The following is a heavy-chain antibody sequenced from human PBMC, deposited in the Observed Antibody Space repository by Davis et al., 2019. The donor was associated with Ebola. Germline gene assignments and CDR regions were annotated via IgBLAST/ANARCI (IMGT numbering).Heavy chain of an antibody. D-gene: IGHD3-3*01. CDR1: GGSFSGYY. V-gene: IGHV3-7*03. J-gene: IGHJ4*02. Sequence: ETLSLTCAVYGGSFSGYYWSWIRQPPGKGLEWVANIKQDGSENYYVDSVKGRFTISRDNAKNSLYLQMNSLRAEDTAVYYCAKSYHDYDFWSGYFYYFDYWGQGTLVTVSS. CDR3: AKSYHDYDFWSGYFYYFDY. CDR2: IKQDGSEN.